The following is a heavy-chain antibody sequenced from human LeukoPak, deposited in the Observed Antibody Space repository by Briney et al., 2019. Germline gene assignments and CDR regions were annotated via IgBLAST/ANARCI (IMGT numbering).Heavy chain of an antibody. J-gene: IGHJ6*03. CDR2: SSSGSTI. Sequence: GGSLRLSCAASGFTFSIYEMNWVRQAPGKGLEWVSSSSGSTIYYADSVKGRFTISRDNAKNSLYLQMNTLRAEDTAVYYCARDLVWFGEPKGYYNYMDVWGKGTTVTVSS. V-gene: IGHV3-48*03. CDR1: GFTFSIYE. CDR3: ARDLVWFGEPKGYYNYMDV. D-gene: IGHD3-10*01.